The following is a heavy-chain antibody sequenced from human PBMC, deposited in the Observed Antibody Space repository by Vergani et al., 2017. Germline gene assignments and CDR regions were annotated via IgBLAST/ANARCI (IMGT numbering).Heavy chain of an antibody. CDR1: GFSLSTSGMC. J-gene: IGHJ5*02. Sequence: QVTLRESGPALVKPTQTLTLTCTFSGFSLSTSGMCVSWIRQPPGKALEWLALIDWDDDKRYSPSLKSRLTITKDTSKNQVVLTMTNMDPVDTATYYCANSFPQEDKGPLAVAGTRWFDPWGQGTLVTVSS. CDR3: ANSFPQEDKGPLAVAGTRWFDP. V-gene: IGHV2-5*08. D-gene: IGHD6-19*01. CDR2: IDWDDDK.